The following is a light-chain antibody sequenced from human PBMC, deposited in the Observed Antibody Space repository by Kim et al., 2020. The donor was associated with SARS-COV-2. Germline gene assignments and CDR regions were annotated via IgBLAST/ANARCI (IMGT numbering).Light chain of an antibody. Sequence: PASISCRSSQILLHSSGDNYLEWYLQKPGQSPQLLIYLGSNRASGVPDRFSGSGSGTDFTLKISRVEAEDVGVYFCMQGLQIPWTFGQGTKVDIK. CDR2: LGS. J-gene: IGKJ1*01. CDR3: MQGLQIPWT. CDR1: QILLHSSGDNY. V-gene: IGKV2-28*01.